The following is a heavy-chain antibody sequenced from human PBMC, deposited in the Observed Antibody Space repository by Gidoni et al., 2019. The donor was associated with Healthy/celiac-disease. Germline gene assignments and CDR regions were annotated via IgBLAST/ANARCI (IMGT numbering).Heavy chain of an antibody. CDR2: IIPIFGTA. V-gene: IGHV1-69*06. D-gene: IGHD5-12*01. CDR1: GGPFSSYA. Sequence: QVQLVQAGAEVKKPGSSVKVSCKASGGPFSSYAISWVRQAPGQGLEWMGGIIPIFGTANYAQKFQGRVTITADKSTSTAYMELSSLRSEDTAVYYCARDLGVEMATNYRYWGQGTLVTVSS. CDR3: ARDLGVEMATNYRY. J-gene: IGHJ4*02.